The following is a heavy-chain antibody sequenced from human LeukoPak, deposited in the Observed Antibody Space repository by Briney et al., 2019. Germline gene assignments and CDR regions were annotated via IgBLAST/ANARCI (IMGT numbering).Heavy chain of an antibody. CDR2: IYYSGST. D-gene: IGHD2-15*01. Sequence: SETLSLTCTVSGGSISSYYWSWIRQPPGKGLEWIGYIYYSGSTNYNPSLKSRVTISVDTSKNQFSLKLNSVTAADTAVYYCARGGGYCSGGSCHIDYWGQGTLVTVSS. V-gene: IGHV4-59*01. CDR3: ARGGGYCSGGSCHIDY. J-gene: IGHJ4*02. CDR1: GGSISSYY.